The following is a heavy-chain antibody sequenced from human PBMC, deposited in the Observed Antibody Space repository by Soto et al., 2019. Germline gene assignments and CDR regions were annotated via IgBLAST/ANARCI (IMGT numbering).Heavy chain of an antibody. J-gene: IGHJ4*02. CDR2: IVVGSGNT. V-gene: IGHV1-58*02. Sequence: SVKVSCKASGFTFTSSAMQWVRQARGQRLEWIGWIVVGSGNTNYAQKFQERVTITRDMSTSTAYMELSSLRSEDTAVYYCAKDRPRRTSGYFFDYWGQGTPVTVSS. D-gene: IGHD1-1*01. CDR1: GFTFTSSA. CDR3: AKDRPRRTSGYFFDY.